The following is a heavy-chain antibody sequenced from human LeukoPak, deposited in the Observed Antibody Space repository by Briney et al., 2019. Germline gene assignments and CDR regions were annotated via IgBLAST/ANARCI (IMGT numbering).Heavy chain of an antibody. CDR3: ARGTSQLYCSSTSCYSGYYYYMDV. CDR2: INPNSGGT. Sequence: ASVKLSCKASGYTFTGYYMHWVRQAPGQGLEWMGWINPNSGGTNYAQKFQGRVTMTRDTSISTAYMELSSLRSEDTAVYYCARGTSQLYCSSTSCYSGYYYYMDVWGKGTTVTISS. J-gene: IGHJ6*03. D-gene: IGHD2-2*01. CDR1: GYTFTGYY. V-gene: IGHV1-2*02.